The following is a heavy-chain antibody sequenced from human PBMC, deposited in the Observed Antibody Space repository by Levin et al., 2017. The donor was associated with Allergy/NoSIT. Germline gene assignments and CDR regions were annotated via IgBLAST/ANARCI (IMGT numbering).Heavy chain of an antibody. Sequence: PSETLSLTCTVSGGSISSYYWSWIRQPPGKGLEWIGYIYYSGSTNYNPSLKSRVTISVDTSKNQFSLTLSSVTAADTAVYYCARAVAYSSNFDYWGQGTLVTVSS. J-gene: IGHJ4*02. D-gene: IGHD6-13*01. CDR1: GGSISSYY. CDR2: IYYSGST. V-gene: IGHV4-59*01. CDR3: ARAVAYSSNFDY.